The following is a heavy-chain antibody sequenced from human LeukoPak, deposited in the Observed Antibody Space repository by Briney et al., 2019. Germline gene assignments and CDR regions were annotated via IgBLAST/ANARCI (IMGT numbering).Heavy chain of an antibody. J-gene: IGHJ4*02. D-gene: IGHD2-2*01. CDR1: GYTFTGYY. Sequence: ASVKVSCKASGYTFTGYYMHWVRQAPGQVLEWMAWINPNSGGTYYAQNFHDRITMTRDTSISTAYMELSRLRPDDTAIYYCARANALYCTSTSCLLDYWGQGTLVTVSS. V-gene: IGHV1-2*02. CDR2: INPNSGGT. CDR3: ARANALYCTSTSCLLDY.